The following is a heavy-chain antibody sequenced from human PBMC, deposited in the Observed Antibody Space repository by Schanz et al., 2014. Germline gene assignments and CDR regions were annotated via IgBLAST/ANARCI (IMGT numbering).Heavy chain of an antibody. CDR3: TDGSAR. V-gene: IGHV3-15*01. Sequence: VQLVESGGGVVQPGTSLTLSCAASGFSISDAWMHWVRQAPGKGLEWVGRFKSNVDGGTTDYAAPVKGRFTISRDDSKNTLSLQMNSLKTEDTAVYYCTDGSARWGQGTLVTVSS. CDR2: FKSNVDGGTT. CDR1: GFSISDAW. D-gene: IGHD3-22*01. J-gene: IGHJ4*02.